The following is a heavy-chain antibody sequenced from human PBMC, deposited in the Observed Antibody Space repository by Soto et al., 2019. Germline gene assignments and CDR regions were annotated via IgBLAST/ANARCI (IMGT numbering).Heavy chain of an antibody. D-gene: IGHD2-2*01. Sequence: SETQSLTCTVSGGSISRYYWSWIRQTPGKGLEWIGYLYNTGSTIYNPSLESRVTIPVDTSKNQFSLKLSSVTAADTAVYYCARLDRGYCSSTSCPYYYYGMDVWGQGTTVT. CDR3: ARLDRGYCSSTSCPYYYYGMDV. V-gene: IGHV4-59*08. J-gene: IGHJ6*02. CDR1: GGSISRYY. CDR2: LYNTGST.